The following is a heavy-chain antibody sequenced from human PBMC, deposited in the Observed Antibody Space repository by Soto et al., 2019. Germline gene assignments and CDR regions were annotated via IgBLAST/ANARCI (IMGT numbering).Heavy chain of an antibody. CDR3: ASRIAVAGIGAFDI. CDR2: FHYNENT. D-gene: IGHD6-19*01. Sequence: SETLSLTSTVSGGSISSGPYSWGLIRQPPGEGLEWIGTFHYNENTYYNPSLGSRVTISVDTSKNQFSLKLSSVTAADTAVYYCASRIAVAGIGAFDIWGQGTMVTVSS. CDR1: GGSISSGPYS. J-gene: IGHJ3*02. V-gene: IGHV4-39*07.